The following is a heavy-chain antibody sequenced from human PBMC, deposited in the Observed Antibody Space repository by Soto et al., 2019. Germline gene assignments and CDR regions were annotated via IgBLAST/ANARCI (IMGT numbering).Heavy chain of an antibody. CDR3: ARETKAFYY. CDR2: MNPNSANT. J-gene: IGHJ4*02. CDR1: GDTVSSYE. V-gene: IGHV1-8*01. Sequence: GVSVKVSCEASGDTVSSYEITRVRQATGQGLEWMGWMNPNSANTGYAQKFQGRVTMTRNTSISTAYMELSSLRSEDTAVYYCARETKAFYYWGQETMVTVS.